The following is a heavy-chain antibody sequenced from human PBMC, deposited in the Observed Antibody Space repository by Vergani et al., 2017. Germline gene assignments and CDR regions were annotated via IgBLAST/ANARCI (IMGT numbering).Heavy chain of an antibody. D-gene: IGHD5-24*01. CDR3: AKYLVEMATIPTWDNAFDI. CDR1: GGTFSSYT. V-gene: IGHV1-69*02. CDR2: IIPILGIA. J-gene: IGHJ3*02. Sequence: QVQLVQSGAEVKKPGSSVKVSCKASGGTFSSYTISWVRQAPGQGLEWMGRIIPILGIANYAQKFQGRVTITADKSTSTAYMELSSLRAEDTAVYYCAKYLVEMATIPTWDNAFDIWGQGTMVTVSS.